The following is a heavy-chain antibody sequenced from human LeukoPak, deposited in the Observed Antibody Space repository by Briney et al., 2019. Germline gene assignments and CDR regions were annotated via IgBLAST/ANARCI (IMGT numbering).Heavy chain of an antibody. CDR1: GFTFSSYS. CDR2: ISSSSSYI. D-gene: IGHD2-15*01. J-gene: IGHJ3*02. V-gene: IGHV3-21*01. Sequence: PGRSLRLSCAASGFTFSSYSMNWVRQAPGKGLEWVSSISSSSSYIYYADSVKGRFTISRDNAKNSLYLQMNSLRAEDTAVYYCAREVDFAFDIWGQGTMVTVSS. CDR3: AREVDFAFDI.